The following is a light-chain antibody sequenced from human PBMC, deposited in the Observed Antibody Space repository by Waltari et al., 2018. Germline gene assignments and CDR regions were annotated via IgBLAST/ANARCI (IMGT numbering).Light chain of an antibody. J-gene: IGLJ1*01. CDR1: STDFGGYKY. CDR2: EVT. V-gene: IGLV2-14*01. CDR3: NSYTSYSTPFV. Sequence: QSAPTQPAPVSGSPGQSITISCTGPSTDFGGYKYVSWYRQYPGKAPRLMIYEVTNRPSWVSNRYCGSKSGTTAPLTISGLQAEDEADYYCNSYTSYSTPFVFGTGTKVTV.